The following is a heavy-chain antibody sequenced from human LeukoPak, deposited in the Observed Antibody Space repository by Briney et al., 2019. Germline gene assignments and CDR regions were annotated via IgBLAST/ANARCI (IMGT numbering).Heavy chain of an antibody. CDR2: IIPIFGTA. J-gene: IGHJ3*02. CDR1: GGTFSSYA. D-gene: IGHD5/OR15-5a*01. CDR3: ARPHVSKGRSDAFDI. V-gene: IGHV1-69*05. Sequence: SVKVSCKASGGTFSSYAISWVRQAPGQGLEWMGGIIPIFGTANYAQKFQGRVTITTDESTSTAYMELSSLRSEDTAVYYCARPHVSKGRSDAFDIWGQGTMVTVSS.